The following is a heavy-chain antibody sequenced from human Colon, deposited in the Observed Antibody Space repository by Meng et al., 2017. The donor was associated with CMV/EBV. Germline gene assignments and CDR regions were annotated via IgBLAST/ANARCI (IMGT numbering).Heavy chain of an antibody. V-gene: IGHV1-2*02. Sequence: SVPVSCLASGYTFTGYYIHWVRQAPGQGLEWMGWMNSDAGNTVYAPQFRGRVTMTRDTSINTAYMELRSLKSDDTAVYYCARGSQSQRLLDYWGQGTLVTVSS. D-gene: IGHD6-25*01. CDR3: ARGSQSQRLLDY. J-gene: IGHJ4*02. CDR1: GYTFTGYY. CDR2: MNSDAGNT.